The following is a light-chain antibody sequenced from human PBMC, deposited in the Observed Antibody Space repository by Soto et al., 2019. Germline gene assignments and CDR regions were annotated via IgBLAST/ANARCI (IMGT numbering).Light chain of an antibody. CDR2: EVS. CDR1: SSDVGDYNS. V-gene: IGLV2-8*01. CDR3: CSYAGSNMWL. Sequence: QSALTQPPSASGSPGRSGTISCSGTSSDVGDYNSVSWYQQHPGNAPKLMIYEVSKRPSGVPDRFSGSKSGNASSLTVSGLQADDEADYYCCSYAGSNMWLFGGGTKLTAL. J-gene: IGLJ3*02.